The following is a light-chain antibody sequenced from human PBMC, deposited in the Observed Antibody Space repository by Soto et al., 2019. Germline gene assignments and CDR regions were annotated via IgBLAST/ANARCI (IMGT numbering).Light chain of an antibody. V-gene: IGKV3-11*01. CDR2: DAS. Sequence: DIVLKQSPATLSLSPGERATLSCRASQSVSTYLAWYQQKPGQAPRLFIYDASNRATGIPARFSGSGSGIDFTLTISSLEPEDFAVYYCQQRSKWPITFGQGTRLRL. CDR1: QSVSTY. CDR3: QQRSKWPIT. J-gene: IGKJ5*01.